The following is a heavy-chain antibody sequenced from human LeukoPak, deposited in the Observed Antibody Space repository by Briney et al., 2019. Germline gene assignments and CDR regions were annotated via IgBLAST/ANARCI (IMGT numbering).Heavy chain of an antibody. D-gene: IGHD3-16*01. CDR2: IYYTGIT. Sequence: PSQTLSLTCTVSGGSISSGSHYYNWIRQHPGKGLEWIGYIYYTGITSYNPSLKSRVTMSVDTSMNQVSLKVTSLTAADTAVYYCAASSGVTLGRFWGQGALVTASS. V-gene: IGHV4-31*03. CDR1: GGSISSGSHY. J-gene: IGHJ4*02. CDR3: AASSGVTLGRF.